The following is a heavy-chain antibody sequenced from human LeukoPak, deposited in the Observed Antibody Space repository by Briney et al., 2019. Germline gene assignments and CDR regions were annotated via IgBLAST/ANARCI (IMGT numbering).Heavy chain of an antibody. CDR3: ARDLTGYYDNWFFVP. J-gene: IGHJ5*02. CDR1: GFTFSSYW. CDR2: IKQDGSEK. D-gene: IGHD3-9*01. V-gene: IGHV3-7*03. Sequence: GGSLRLSCAASGFTFSSYWMSWVRQAPGKGLEWVANIKQDGSEKYYVDSVKGRFTISRDNAKNSLYLQMNSLRAEDTAVYYCARDLTGYYDNWFFVPWGQGTLVTVSS.